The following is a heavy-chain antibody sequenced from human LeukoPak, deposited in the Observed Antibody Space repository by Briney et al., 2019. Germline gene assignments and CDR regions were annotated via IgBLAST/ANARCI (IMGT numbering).Heavy chain of an antibody. CDR3: ARGLDDFRSGYYLDY. J-gene: IGHJ4*02. Sequence: PGGSLRLSCAASGFTVSSNYMSWVRQAPGKGLEWVSVIYSGGSTYYADSVKGRFTISRDNSKNTLYLQMNSLRAEDTAVYYCARGLDDFRSGYYLDYWGQGTLVTVSS. CDR1: GFTVSSNY. CDR2: IYSGGST. D-gene: IGHD3-3*01. V-gene: IGHV3-53*01.